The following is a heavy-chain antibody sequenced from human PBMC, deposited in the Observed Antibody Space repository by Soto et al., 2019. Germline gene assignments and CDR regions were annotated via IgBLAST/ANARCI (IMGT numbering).Heavy chain of an antibody. CDR2: TIPGRGAT. V-gene: IGHV1-69*11. Sequence: QVQLVQSGAEVKKPGSSVKVSCKASGDSFSNYFISWVRQAPGQGLEWMGRTIPGRGATSYAQKFQGRVRIAADESTNTIHMDLSSLTSEDTAVYYCATIVVTIRHYQYHYGIDVWGQGTAVTVSS. J-gene: IGHJ6*02. D-gene: IGHD2-21*01. CDR3: ATIVVTIRHYQYHYGIDV. CDR1: GDSFSNYF.